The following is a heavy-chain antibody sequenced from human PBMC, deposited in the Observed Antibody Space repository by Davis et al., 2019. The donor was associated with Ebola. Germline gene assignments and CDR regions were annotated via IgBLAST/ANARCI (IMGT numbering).Heavy chain of an antibody. Sequence: PGGSLRLSCAVSGFSVSSSYMHWVRQAPGKGLEWVSVLHRGGATYYADSVKGRFIVSRDNFKNTMYLRMYNLRADDTAVYYCASPPDDYADYWGQGTLVTVSS. V-gene: IGHV3-53*01. CDR3: ASPPDDYADY. CDR1: GFSVSSSY. CDR2: LHRGGAT. D-gene: IGHD1-14*01. J-gene: IGHJ4*02.